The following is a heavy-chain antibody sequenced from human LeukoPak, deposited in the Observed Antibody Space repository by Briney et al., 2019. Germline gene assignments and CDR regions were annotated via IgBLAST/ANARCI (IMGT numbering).Heavy chain of an antibody. CDR1: GFTFSDYY. D-gene: IGHD3-22*01. Sequence: AAGSLRLSCAASGFTFSDYYMSWIRQAPGKGLEWVSYISSSGSTIYYADSVKGRFTISRDNAKNSLYLQMNSLRAEDTAVYYCARDPEYYDSSGTFDYWGQGTLVTVSS. CDR2: ISSSGSTI. CDR3: ARDPEYYDSSGTFDY. V-gene: IGHV3-11*01. J-gene: IGHJ4*02.